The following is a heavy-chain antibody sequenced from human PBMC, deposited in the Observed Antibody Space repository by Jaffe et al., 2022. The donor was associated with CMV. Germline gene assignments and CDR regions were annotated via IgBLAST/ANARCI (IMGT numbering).Heavy chain of an antibody. J-gene: IGHJ6*03. D-gene: IGHD6-6*01. CDR3: TRRTSSFYYYYYYMDV. CDR1: GFTFGDYA. Sequence: EVQLVESGGGLVQPGRSLRLSCTASGFTFGDYAMSWVRQAPGKGLEWVGFIRSKAYGGTTEYAASVKGRFTISRDDSKSIAYLQMNSLKTEDTAVYYCTRRTSSFYYYYYYMDVWGKGTTVTVSS. V-gene: IGHV3-49*04. CDR2: IRSKAYGGTT.